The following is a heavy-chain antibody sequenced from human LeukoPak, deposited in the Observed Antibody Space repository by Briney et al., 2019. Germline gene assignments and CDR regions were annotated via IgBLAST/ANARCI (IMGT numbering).Heavy chain of an antibody. CDR3: AKHYYGSGSQKYYFDY. Sequence: GGSLRLSCAASGFIFSDYGMHWVRHAPGKGLEWVTLVRNDGSDKDYADSVKGRFTISRDNSKNTLYLQMNSRRPEDTAVYYCAKHYYGSGSQKYYFDYWGQGTLVTVSS. CDR1: GFIFSDYG. V-gene: IGHV3-30*02. D-gene: IGHD3-10*01. CDR2: VRNDGSDK. J-gene: IGHJ4*02.